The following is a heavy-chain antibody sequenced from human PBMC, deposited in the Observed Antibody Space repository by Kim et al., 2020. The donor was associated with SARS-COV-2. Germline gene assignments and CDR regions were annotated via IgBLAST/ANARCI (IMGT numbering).Heavy chain of an antibody. V-gene: IGHV3-7*03. J-gene: IGHJ4*02. CDR1: GFTVSSYC. D-gene: IGHD2-8*01. Sequence: GGSLRLSCAASGFTVSSYCMTWLRQSPGKGLEWMAIMNQDGSKKSYVDSVEGRFTISRDNAKNSLYLQMHSLRAEDTAIYYCARDVSYGRHDYWGQGTLGTVSS. CDR3: ARDVSYGRHDY. CDR2: MNQDGSKK.